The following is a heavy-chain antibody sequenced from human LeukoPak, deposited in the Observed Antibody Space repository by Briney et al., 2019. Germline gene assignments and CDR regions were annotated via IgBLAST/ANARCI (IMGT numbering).Heavy chain of an antibody. CDR3: ARQGDDYGGTWGFDY. CDR2: MYYSGNT. J-gene: IGHJ4*02. V-gene: IGHV4-39*01. CDR1: GGSISSGTYY. D-gene: IGHD4-23*01. Sequence: SETLSLTCTVSGGSISSGTYYWGWIRQPPGKGLEWIGSMYYSGNTYYNPSLKSRITISVDTSKNQFSLKLNPVTAADTAVYYCARQGDDYGGTWGFDYWGQGTLVTVSS.